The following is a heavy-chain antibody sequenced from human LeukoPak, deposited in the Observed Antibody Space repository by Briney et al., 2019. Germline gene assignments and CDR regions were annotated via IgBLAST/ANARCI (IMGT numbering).Heavy chain of an antibody. CDR1: GFTFSSYS. CDR3: AKDARGYSGYVLGFDY. V-gene: IGHV3-21*01. J-gene: IGHJ4*02. D-gene: IGHD5-12*01. Sequence: PGGSLRLSCAASGFTFSSYSMNWVRQAPGKGLEWVSSISSSSSYIYYADSVKGRFTISRDNSKNTLYLQMNSLRAEDTAVYYCAKDARGYSGYVLGFDYWGQGALVTVSS. CDR2: ISSSSSYI.